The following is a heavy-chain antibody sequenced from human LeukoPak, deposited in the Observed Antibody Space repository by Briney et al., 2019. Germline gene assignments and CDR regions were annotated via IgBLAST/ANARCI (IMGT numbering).Heavy chain of an antibody. J-gene: IGHJ4*02. Sequence: PGGSLRLSCAASGFTFSSYSMNWVRQAPGKGLEWVSSISSSSSYIYYADSMKGRFTISRDNAKNSLYLQMNSLRAEDTAVYYCARVGGMVRGVIITFVDYWGQGTLVTVSS. V-gene: IGHV3-21*01. CDR2: ISSSSSYI. CDR1: GFTFSSYS. D-gene: IGHD3-10*01. CDR3: ARVGGMVRGVIITFVDY.